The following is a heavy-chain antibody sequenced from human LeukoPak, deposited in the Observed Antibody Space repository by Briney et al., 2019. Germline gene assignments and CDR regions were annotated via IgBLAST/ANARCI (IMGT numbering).Heavy chain of an antibody. Sequence: SVKVSCKASGGTFSSYASSWVRQARGQGLEWMGGIIPIFGTANYAEKFQGRVTLTTDESTSTAYMELSSLRSEDTAVYYCASGTYGGRNRKPNWSDPWGQGTLVTVSS. V-gene: IGHV1-69*05. CDR2: IIPIFGTA. D-gene: IGHD1-26*01. J-gene: IGHJ5*02. CDR3: ASGTYGGRNRKPNWSDP. CDR1: GGTFSSYA.